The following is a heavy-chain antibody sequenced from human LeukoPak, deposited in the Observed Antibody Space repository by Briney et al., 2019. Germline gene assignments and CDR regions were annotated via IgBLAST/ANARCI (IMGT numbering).Heavy chain of an antibody. D-gene: IGHD5-24*01. Sequence: SGTLSLTCTVSGGSINSYYWSWIRQPPGKGLEWIGYIYYSGSTNYNPSLKSRVTISVDTSKNQFSLKMSSVTAADTAVYYCARARDGHINNWFDPWGQGTLVTVSS. V-gene: IGHV4-59*01. CDR2: IYYSGST. CDR3: ARARDGHINNWFDP. J-gene: IGHJ5*02. CDR1: GGSINSYY.